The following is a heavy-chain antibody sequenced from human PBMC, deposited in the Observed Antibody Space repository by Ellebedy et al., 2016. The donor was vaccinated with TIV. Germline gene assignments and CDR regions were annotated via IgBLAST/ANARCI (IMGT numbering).Heavy chain of an antibody. D-gene: IGHD4-23*01. CDR2: IYPGDSDT. Sequence: GESLKISXKGSGYSFTSYWIGWVRQMPGKGLEWMGIIYPGDSDTRYSPSFQGQVTISADKSISTAYLQWSSLKASDTAMYYCARRNQVSTVEYYFDYWGQGTLVTVSS. CDR3: ARRNQVSTVEYYFDY. J-gene: IGHJ4*02. CDR1: GYSFTSYW. V-gene: IGHV5-51*01.